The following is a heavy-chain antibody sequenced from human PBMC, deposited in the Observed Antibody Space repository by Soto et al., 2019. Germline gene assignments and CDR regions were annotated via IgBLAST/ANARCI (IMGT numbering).Heavy chain of an antibody. CDR1: GAYIGDFS. J-gene: IGHJ1*01. CDR3: ARETGENWTYEAH. CDR2: ITINGNT. Sequence: LSLTFRVSGAYIGDFSWSWIRQPAGKGLEWIGRITINGNTQKNPSFKSRVTMSIDTSRNHFSLNLQSATAADTALYYCARETGENWTYEAHWGPGTLVTVSS. D-gene: IGHD1-7*01. V-gene: IGHV4-4*07.